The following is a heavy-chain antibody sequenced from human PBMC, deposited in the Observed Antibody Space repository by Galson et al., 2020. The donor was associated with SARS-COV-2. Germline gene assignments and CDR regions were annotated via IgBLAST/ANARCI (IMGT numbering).Heavy chain of an antibody. CDR3: ARENNDYYDSSGYYSFYYFDY. Sequence: GGSLRLSCAASGFTFSSYWMSWVRQAPGKGLEWVANIKQDGSEKYYVDSVKGRFTISRDNAKNSLYLQMNSLRAEDTAVYYCARENNDYYDSSGYYSFYYFDYWGQGTLVTVSS. D-gene: IGHD3-22*01. V-gene: IGHV3-7*03. CDR2: IKQDGSEK. J-gene: IGHJ4*02. CDR1: GFTFSSYW.